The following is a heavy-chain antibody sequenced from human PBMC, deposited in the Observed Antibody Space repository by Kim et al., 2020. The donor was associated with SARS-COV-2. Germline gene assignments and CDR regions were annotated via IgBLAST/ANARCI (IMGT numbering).Heavy chain of an antibody. CDR2: ISSSSSYI. D-gene: IGHD3-10*01. Sequence: GGSLRLSCAASGFTFSSYSMNWVRQAPGKGLEWVSSISSSSSYIYYADSVKGRFTTSRDNAKNTLYLQMNSLRAEDTAVYYCAEDGTIVRGFIHHPDYWG. J-gene: IGHJ4*01. CDR1: GFTFSSYS. CDR3: AEDGTIVRGFIHHPDY. V-gene: IGHV3-21*01.